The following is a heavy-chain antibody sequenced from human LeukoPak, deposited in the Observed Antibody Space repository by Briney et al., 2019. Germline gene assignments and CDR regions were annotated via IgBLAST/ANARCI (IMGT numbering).Heavy chain of an antibody. V-gene: IGHV3-7*03. D-gene: IGHD4-11*01. J-gene: IGHJ6*03. CDR3: ARASDDYSNYGYYYYMDV. CDR2: IKQDGSEK. Sequence: GGSLRLSCAASGFIFSSYWMSWVRQAPGKGLEWVANIKQDGSEKYYVDSVKGRFTISRDNAKNSLYLQMNSLRSEDTAVYYCARASDDYSNYGYYYYMDVWGKGTTVTVSS. CDR1: GFIFSSYW.